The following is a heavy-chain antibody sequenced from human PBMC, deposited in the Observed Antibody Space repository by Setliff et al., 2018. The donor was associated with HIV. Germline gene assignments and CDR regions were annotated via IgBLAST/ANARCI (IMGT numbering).Heavy chain of an antibody. J-gene: IGHJ4*02. Sequence: SETLSLTCTVSGGSISSGGYYWSWIRQHPGKGLEWIGYIHYSGNTYNNPSLNSRISISVEMSKNKFSLKLSYLTAADTAVYYCARGGLGVVTSFDSWGPGTLVTVSS. V-gene: IGHV4-31*03. CDR2: IHYSGNT. D-gene: IGHD3-3*01. CDR1: GGSISSGGYY. CDR3: ARGGLGVVTSFDS.